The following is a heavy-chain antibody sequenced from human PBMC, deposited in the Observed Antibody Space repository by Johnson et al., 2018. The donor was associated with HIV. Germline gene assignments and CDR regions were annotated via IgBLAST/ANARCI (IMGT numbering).Heavy chain of an antibody. CDR2: IRYDGSNK. V-gene: IGHV3-30*02. Sequence: QVQLVESGGGVVQPGGSLRLSCAASGFTFSSYGMHWVRQAPGKGLAWVAFIRYDGSNKYYADSVKGRFTISRDNSKSTLFLQMSILRGEDTGVYYCAKSLGQQLVVVDAFDIWGQGTMVTVSS. J-gene: IGHJ3*02. CDR3: AKSLGQQLVVVDAFDI. CDR1: GFTFSSYG. D-gene: IGHD6-13*01.